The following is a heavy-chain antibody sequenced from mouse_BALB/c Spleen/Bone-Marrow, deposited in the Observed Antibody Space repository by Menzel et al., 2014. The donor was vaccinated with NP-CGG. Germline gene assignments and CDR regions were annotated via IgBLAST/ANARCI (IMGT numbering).Heavy chain of an antibody. D-gene: IGHD2-1*01. J-gene: IGHJ4*01. CDR3: ARDYGNPYYAMDY. CDR2: IDPYNGGT. CDR1: GYAFTNYS. Sequence: EVQLQQSGPELVKPGASVKLSCKASGYAFTNYSMYWVRQSHGKSLEWIGYIDPYNGGTSYNQNFKGKATLTVDKSSSTAYMHLNSLTSEDSAVFYCARDYGNPYYAMDYWGQGTSVTVSS. V-gene: IGHV1S135*01.